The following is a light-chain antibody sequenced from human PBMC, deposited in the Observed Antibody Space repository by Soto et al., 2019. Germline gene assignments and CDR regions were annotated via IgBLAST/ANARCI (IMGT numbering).Light chain of an antibody. V-gene: IGLV1-47*01. CDR3: SAWDDSLSGPGV. CDR2: KNN. Sequence: QSVLTQPPSASGTPGQRVTISCSGSSSNIGNFYVYWYQQLPGTAPKLLIYKNNQRPLGVPDRFSGSKSGTSASLAISGLRSGDEADYYCSAWDDSLSGPGVFGGGTQLTV. CDR1: SSNIGNFY. J-gene: IGLJ7*01.